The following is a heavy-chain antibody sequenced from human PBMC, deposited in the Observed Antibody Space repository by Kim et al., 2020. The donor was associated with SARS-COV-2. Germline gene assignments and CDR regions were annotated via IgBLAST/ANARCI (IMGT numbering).Heavy chain of an antibody. V-gene: IGHV1-69*01. Sequence: NCAQKFQGRVTITADESTSTAYMELSSLRSEDTAVYYCARDRDSSGHFDYWGQGTLVTVSS. J-gene: IGHJ4*02. D-gene: IGHD3-22*01. CDR3: ARDRDSSGHFDY.